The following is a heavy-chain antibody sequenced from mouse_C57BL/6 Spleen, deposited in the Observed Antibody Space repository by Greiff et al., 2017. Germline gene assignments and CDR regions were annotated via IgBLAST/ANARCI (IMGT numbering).Heavy chain of an antibody. CDR2: IHPNSGST. J-gene: IGHJ4*01. V-gene: IGHV1-64*01. Sequence: VQLQQPGAELVKPGASVKLSCKASGYTFTSYWMHWVKQRPGQGLEWIGMIHPNSGSTNYNEKFKSKATLTVDKSSSTAYMQLSSLTSEDSAVYYCARGGRIYYDYDEGAAMDYWGQGTSVTVSS. CDR1: GYTFTSYW. D-gene: IGHD2-4*01. CDR3: ARGGRIYYDYDEGAAMDY.